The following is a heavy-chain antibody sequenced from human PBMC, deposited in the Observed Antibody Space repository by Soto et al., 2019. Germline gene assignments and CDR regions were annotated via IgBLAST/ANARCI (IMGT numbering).Heavy chain of an antibody. V-gene: IGHV3-66*01. CDR2: IYSGGST. J-gene: IGHJ4*02. D-gene: IGHD6-6*01. CDR1: GFTVSSNY. CDR3: ARDPGPIAARPPDDY. Sequence: PGGSLRLSCAASGFTVSSNYMSWVRQAPGKGLEWVSVIYSGGSTYYADSVKGRFTISRDNSKNTLYLQMNSLRAEDTAVYYCARDPGPIAARPPDDYWGQGTLVTVSS.